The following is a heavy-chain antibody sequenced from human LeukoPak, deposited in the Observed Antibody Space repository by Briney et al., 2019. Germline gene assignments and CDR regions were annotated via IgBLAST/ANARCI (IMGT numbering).Heavy chain of an antibody. V-gene: IGHV4-61*02. CDR3: ARDSGSVAFDI. Sequence: PSETLSLTCTVSGGSISSDTYYWGWIRQPAGKGLEWIGRIYTSGSTNDNPSLKSRVTISVDRSKSQFSLKLSSVTAADTAVYYCARDSGSVAFDIWGQGTMVTVSS. CDR1: GGSISSDTYY. J-gene: IGHJ3*02. D-gene: IGHD3-10*01. CDR2: IYTSGST.